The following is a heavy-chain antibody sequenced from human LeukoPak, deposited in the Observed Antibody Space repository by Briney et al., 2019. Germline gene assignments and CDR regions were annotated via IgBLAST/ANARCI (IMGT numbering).Heavy chain of an antibody. CDR1: GFPFSKYS. CDR3: ARDHNYAFDN. CDR2: IGISSGNT. V-gene: IGHV3-11*06. Sequence: GGSLRLSCAASGFPFSKYSMNWVRQAPGKGLEWISYIGISSGNTKYADSVKGRFTVSADNARNSLYLQMNSLRVEDTAVYYCARDHNYAFDNWGQGTLVTVSS. J-gene: IGHJ4*02. D-gene: IGHD1-1*01.